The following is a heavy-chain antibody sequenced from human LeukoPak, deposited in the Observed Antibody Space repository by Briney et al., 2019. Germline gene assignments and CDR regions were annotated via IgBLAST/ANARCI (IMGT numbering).Heavy chain of an antibody. D-gene: IGHD3-10*01. CDR2: INPSGGST. Sequence: ASVKVSCKASGYTFTSYYMHWVRQAPGQGLEWMGIINPSGGSTSYAQKFQGRVTMTRDMSTSTVYMELSSLRSDDTAVYYCARDMVRGVKWAYWGQGTLVTVSS. J-gene: IGHJ4*02. V-gene: IGHV1-46*01. CDR1: GYTFTSYY. CDR3: ARDMVRGVKWAY.